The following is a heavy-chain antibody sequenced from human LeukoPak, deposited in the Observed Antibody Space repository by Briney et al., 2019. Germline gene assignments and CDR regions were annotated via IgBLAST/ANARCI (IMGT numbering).Heavy chain of an antibody. J-gene: IGHJ6*02. CDR3: ASASGTRYYGLDV. CDR2: TSGYNGKT. Sequence: GASVKVSCKASGYTFRSYGINWVRQAPGQALEWMGWTSGYNGKTDYAQKLQGRVTMTTDTSTSTAYMELRNLTSEDTAIYYCASASGTRYYGLDVWAQGTTVTVSS. CDR1: GYTFRSYG. D-gene: IGHD1-1*01. V-gene: IGHV1-18*01.